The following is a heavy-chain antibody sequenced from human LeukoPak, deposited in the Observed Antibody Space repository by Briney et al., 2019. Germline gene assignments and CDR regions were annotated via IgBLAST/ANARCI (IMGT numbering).Heavy chain of an antibody. CDR2: INHSGST. V-gene: IGHV4-34*01. J-gene: IGHJ3*02. CDR1: GGSFSGYY. Sequence: SETLSLTCAVYGGSFSGYYWSWIRQPPGKGLEWIGEINHSGSTNYNPSLKSRVTISVDTSKNQFSLKLSSVTAADTAVYYCARRLWWSGAFDIWGQGTMVTVSS. D-gene: IGHD3-10*01. CDR3: ARRLWWSGAFDI.